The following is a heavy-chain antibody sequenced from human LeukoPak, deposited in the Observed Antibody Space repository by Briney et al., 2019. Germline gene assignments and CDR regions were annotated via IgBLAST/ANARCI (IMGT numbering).Heavy chain of an antibody. CDR3: ARDPGNCSGGSCSSAYFDH. CDR2: FIPSFATA. Sequence: GASVKVSCKASAGTFSNFAICWVRQAPGQGLDWMGVFIPSFATAIYAQNLQGRVTITTDESTSTAYMELSSLRSEDTAVYYCARDPGNCSGGSCSSAYFDHWGQGTLVTVSS. J-gene: IGHJ4*02. D-gene: IGHD2-15*01. V-gene: IGHV1-69*05. CDR1: AGTFSNFA.